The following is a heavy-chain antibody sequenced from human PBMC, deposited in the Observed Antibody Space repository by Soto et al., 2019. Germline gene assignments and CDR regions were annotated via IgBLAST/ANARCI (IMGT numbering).Heavy chain of an antibody. CDR2: INHSGST. V-gene: IGHV4-34*01. J-gene: IGHJ4*02. D-gene: IGHD6-13*01. Sequence: KTSETLSLTCAVYGGSFSGYYWSWIRQPPGKGLEWIGEINHSGSTNYNPSLKSRVTISVDTSKNQFSLKLSSVTAADTAVYYCSSSSWYQSVDYWGQGTLVTVSS. CDR1: GGSFSGYY. CDR3: SSSSWYQSVDY.